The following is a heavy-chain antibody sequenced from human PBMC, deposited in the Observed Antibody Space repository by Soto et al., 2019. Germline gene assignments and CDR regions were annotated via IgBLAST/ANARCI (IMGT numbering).Heavy chain of an antibody. J-gene: IGHJ4*02. V-gene: IGHV1-3*01. D-gene: IGHD2-15*01. CDR1: GYTFTSYA. CDR2: INAGNGNT. Sequence: ASVKVSCKASGYTFTSYAMHWVRQAPGQRLEWMGWINAGNGNTKYSQKFQGRVTITRDTSASTAYMELSSLRSEDTAVYYCARRYCSGGSCHYYFDYWGQGTLVTVSS. CDR3: ARRYCSGGSCHYYFDY.